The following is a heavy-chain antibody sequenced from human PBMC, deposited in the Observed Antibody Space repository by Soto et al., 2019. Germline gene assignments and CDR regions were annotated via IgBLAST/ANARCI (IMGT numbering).Heavy chain of an antibody. V-gene: IGHV3-23*01. CDR2: ISGSGGST. J-gene: IGHJ6*02. D-gene: IGHD4-17*01. CDR3: AKGSTTVTFYYYYGRDV. CDR1: GFTFSSYA. Sequence: GGSLRLSCAASGFTFSSYAMSWVRQAPGKGLEWVSAISGSGGSTYYADSVKGRFTISRDNSKNTLYLQMNSLRAEDTAVYYCAKGSTTVTFYYYYGRDVWGQGTTVTVSS.